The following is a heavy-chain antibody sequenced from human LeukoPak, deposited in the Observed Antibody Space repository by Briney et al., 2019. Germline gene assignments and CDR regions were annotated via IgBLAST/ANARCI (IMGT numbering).Heavy chain of an antibody. D-gene: IGHD4-17*01. J-gene: IGHJ4*02. CDR3: ARRAGEYSHPYDY. CDR1: GFTVSSNS. V-gene: IGHV3-53*01. CDR2: IYSGGNT. Sequence: PGGSLRLSCTVSGFTVSSNSMSWVRQAPGKGLEWVSFIYSGGNTHYSDSVKGRFTISRDNSKNTLYLQMNSLRAEDTAVYYCARRAGEYSHPYDYWGQGTLVTVCS.